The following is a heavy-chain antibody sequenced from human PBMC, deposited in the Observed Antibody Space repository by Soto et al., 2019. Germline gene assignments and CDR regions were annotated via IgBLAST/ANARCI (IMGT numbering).Heavy chain of an antibody. J-gene: IGHJ4*02. Sequence: EVQLLESGGGLVQPGGSLRLSCAASGFPFTTSGFLWVRQPPGEGLEWVSAIGPNPVNTNYRDSVWGRFTISRDNSRNTVFLQMSALRPEDTALYYCTTARHCSADACPAAEWGQGTLITVSS. D-gene: IGHD6-19*01. CDR2: IGPNPVNT. CDR1: GFPFTTSG. CDR3: TTARHCSADACPAAE. V-gene: IGHV3-23*01.